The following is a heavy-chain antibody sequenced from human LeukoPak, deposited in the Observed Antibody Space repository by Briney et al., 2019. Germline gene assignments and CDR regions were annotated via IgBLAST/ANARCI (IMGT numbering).Heavy chain of an antibody. D-gene: IGHD2-2*01. Sequence: GGSLRLSCAASGFTFSDYYMSWIRQAPGKGLEWVSYISSSGSTIYYADSVKGRFTISRDNAKNSLYLQMNSLRAEDTAVYYCARVAGYCSSTSCYGYYFDYWGQGTLVTVSS. CDR1: GFTFSDYY. J-gene: IGHJ4*02. CDR3: ARVAGYCSSTSCYGYYFDY. CDR2: ISSSGSTI. V-gene: IGHV3-11*01.